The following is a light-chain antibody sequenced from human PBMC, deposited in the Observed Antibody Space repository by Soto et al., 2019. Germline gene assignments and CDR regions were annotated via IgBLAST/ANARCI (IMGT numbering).Light chain of an antibody. Sequence: QSLLTQPPSASGTPGQRVTISCSGSSFNIGSNTVNWYQQLPGTAPKLLIYSNNQRPSGVPDRFSGSKSGTSASLAISGLQSEDEADYYCAAWDDSLNGQVFGGGTKL. CDR2: SNN. V-gene: IGLV1-44*01. J-gene: IGLJ2*01. CDR3: AAWDDSLNGQV. CDR1: SFNIGSNT.